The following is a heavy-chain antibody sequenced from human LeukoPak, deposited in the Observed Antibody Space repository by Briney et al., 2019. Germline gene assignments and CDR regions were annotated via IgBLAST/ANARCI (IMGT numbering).Heavy chain of an antibody. CDR2: IYYSGST. CDR3: ARSYVVALGNFDY. D-gene: IGHD7-27*01. Sequence: SETLSLTCTVSGGSISSSSYYWGWIRQPPGKGLEWIGSIYYSGSTYYNPSLKSRVTISVDTSKNQFSLKLSSVTAADTAVYYCARSYVVALGNFDYWGQGTLVTVSS. CDR1: GGSISSSSYY. J-gene: IGHJ4*02. V-gene: IGHV4-39*01.